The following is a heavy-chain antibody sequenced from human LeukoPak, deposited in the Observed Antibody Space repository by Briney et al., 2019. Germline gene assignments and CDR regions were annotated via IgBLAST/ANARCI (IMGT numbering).Heavy chain of an antibody. J-gene: IGHJ4*02. CDR1: GFTFRSYE. CDR3: PKPLLTPGN. CDR2: LSSSGSAF. D-gene: IGHD4-23*01. Sequence: GGSLRLSCEDSGFTFRSYEMNWVRQAPGKGLEWIAYLSSSGSAFSYADSVKGRFTIARDNSRNALYLQLSRLRVDDTAFYYCPKPLLTPGNWGPGTLVTVSS. V-gene: IGHV3-48*03.